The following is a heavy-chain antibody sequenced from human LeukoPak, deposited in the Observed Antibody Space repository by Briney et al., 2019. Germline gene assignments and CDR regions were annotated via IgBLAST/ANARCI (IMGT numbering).Heavy chain of an antibody. CDR1: GGTFSSYA. Sequence: SVKVSCKASGGTFSSYAISWVQQAPGQGLEWMGGIIPIFGTANYAQKFQGRVTITADESTSTAYMELSSLRSEDTAVYYCARAGWYSGSDNLLNAFDIWGQGTMVTVSS. CDR3: ARAGWYSGSDNLLNAFDI. V-gene: IGHV1-69*01. CDR2: IIPIFGTA. D-gene: IGHD1-26*01. J-gene: IGHJ3*02.